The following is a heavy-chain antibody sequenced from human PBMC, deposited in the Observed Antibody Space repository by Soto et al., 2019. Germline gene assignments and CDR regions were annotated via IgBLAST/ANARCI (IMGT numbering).Heavy chain of an antibody. V-gene: IGHV1-69*13. CDR2: IIPIFGTA. CDR1: GGTFSSYA. D-gene: IGHD2-2*01. J-gene: IGHJ6*02. Sequence: EASVKVSCKASGGTFSSYAISWVRQAPGQGLEWMGGIIPIFGTANYAQKFQGRVTITADESTSTAYMELSSLRSEDTAVYYCARVPADPELYYYYGMDVWGQGTTVTVSS. CDR3: ARVPADPELYYYYGMDV.